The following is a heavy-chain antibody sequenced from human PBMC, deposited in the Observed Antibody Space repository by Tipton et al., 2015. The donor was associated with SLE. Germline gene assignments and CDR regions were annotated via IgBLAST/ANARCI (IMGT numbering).Heavy chain of an antibody. CDR1: GFNFRTYG. V-gene: IGHV3-30*02. CDR2: IRFDGNIK. CDR3: AIRRC. Sequence: SLRLSCAASGFNFRTYGMHWVRQAPGKGLEWVSFIRFDGNIKQYAESVKGRFTISRDNSKNTLYLHMNSLRAEDTAVYYCAIRRCWGQGTLVTVSS. J-gene: IGHJ4*02. D-gene: IGHD1-14*01.